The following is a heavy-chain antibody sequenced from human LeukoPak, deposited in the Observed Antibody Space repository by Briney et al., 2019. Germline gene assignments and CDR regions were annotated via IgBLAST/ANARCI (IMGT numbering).Heavy chain of an antibody. V-gene: IGHV4-59*01. Sequence: PSETLSLTCTVSSGSISTYYWTWIRQPPGKGLEWIGYIYFSGSTNYNPSLKSRVTISVDTSKNQFSLNLTSVTAADTAVYYCARGGKGFPLGLRFDYWGQGSLVTVSS. CDR1: SGSISTYY. D-gene: IGHD2-21*01. J-gene: IGHJ4*02. CDR3: ARGGKGFPLGLRFDY. CDR2: IYFSGST.